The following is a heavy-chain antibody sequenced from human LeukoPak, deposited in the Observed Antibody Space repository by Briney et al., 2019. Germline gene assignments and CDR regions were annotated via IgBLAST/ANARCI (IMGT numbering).Heavy chain of an antibody. V-gene: IGHV4-34*01. D-gene: IGHD2-2*02. CDR2: INHSGST. CDR1: GGSFSGYY. Sequence: PSETLSLTCAVYGGSFSGYYWSWIRQPPGKGLEWIGEINHSGSTNYNPSLKSRVTISVDTSKNQFSLKLSSVTAADTAVYYCGVPAAIPRYWGQGTLVTVSS. CDR3: GVPAAIPRY. J-gene: IGHJ4*02.